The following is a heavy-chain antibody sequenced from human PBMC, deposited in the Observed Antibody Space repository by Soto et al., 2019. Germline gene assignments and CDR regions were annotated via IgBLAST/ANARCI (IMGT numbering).Heavy chain of an antibody. CDR2: INTAGTT. D-gene: IGHD6-13*01. J-gene: IGHJ4*02. CDR1: GFTFTTYA. CDR3: AKDWYEDY. V-gene: IGHV3-23*01. Sequence: EVQLLESGGDFVQPGGSLRLSCAASGFTFTTYAMTWVRQAAGKGLEWVSAINTAGTTYYADSVKGRFTISRDNAKNTLYLQMNGLRAEDTAVYYCAKDWYEDYWGQGTLVTVSS.